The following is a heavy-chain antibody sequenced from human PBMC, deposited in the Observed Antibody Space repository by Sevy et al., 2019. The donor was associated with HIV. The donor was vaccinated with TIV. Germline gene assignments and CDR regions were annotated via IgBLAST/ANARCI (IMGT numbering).Heavy chain of an antibody. CDR1: GFTFSSYA. CDR3: ATHRLGYCTNGVCPSFDY. J-gene: IGHJ4*02. CDR2: ISGSGGST. D-gene: IGHD2-8*01. V-gene: IGHV3-23*01. Sequence: GGSLRLSCAASGFTFSSYAMSWVRQAPGKGLEWVSAISGSGGSTYYADSVKGRFTISRDNSKNTLYLQMNSLRAEDTAVYYCATHRLGYCTNGVCPSFDYWGQGTLVTVSS.